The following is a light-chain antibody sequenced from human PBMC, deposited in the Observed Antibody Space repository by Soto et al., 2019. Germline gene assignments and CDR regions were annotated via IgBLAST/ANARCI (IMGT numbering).Light chain of an antibody. CDR3: SSYAGSNNFRL. CDR2: EVS. CDR1: SSDVGGYNY. J-gene: IGLJ1*01. Sequence: QSVLTQPPSASGSPGQSVTISCTGTSSDVGGYNYVSWYQQHPGKAPKLMIYEVSKRPSGVPDRFSGSKSGNTASLTVSGLQAEDEADYYCSSYAGSNNFRLFGPGTKVTVL. V-gene: IGLV2-8*01.